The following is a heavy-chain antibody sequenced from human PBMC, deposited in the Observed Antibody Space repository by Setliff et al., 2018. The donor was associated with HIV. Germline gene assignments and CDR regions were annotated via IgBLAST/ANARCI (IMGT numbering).Heavy chain of an antibody. Sequence: ASVKVSCKAFGYTFSTNAIHWVRQAPGQRLEWMGYINAGDDNTRYSEKFQGRVTITRDTSANTAYMELSSLRSEDTDVYYCARGSCSGCYLSDYWGLGTLVTAPQ. V-gene: IGHV1-3*01. J-gene: IGHJ4*02. CDR1: GYTFSTNA. D-gene: IGHD6-19*01. CDR2: INAGDDNT. CDR3: ARGSCSGCYLSDY.